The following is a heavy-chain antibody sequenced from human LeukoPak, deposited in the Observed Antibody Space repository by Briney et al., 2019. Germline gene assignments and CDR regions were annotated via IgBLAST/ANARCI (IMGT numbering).Heavy chain of an antibody. V-gene: IGHV3-30*03. CDR1: GFTFSSYA. CDR3: AGVSESGWYYFDY. Sequence: GGSLRLSCAASGFTFSSYAMHWVRQAPGKGLEWVAVISYDGSNKYYAASVKGRFSISRDNSKYTLYLQMSILRDEDTAVYYCAGVSESGWYYFDYWGQGTLVTVSS. CDR2: ISYDGSNK. D-gene: IGHD6-19*01. J-gene: IGHJ4*02.